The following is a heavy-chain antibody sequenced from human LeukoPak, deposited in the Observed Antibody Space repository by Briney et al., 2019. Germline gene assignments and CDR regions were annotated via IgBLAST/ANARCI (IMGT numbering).Heavy chain of an antibody. J-gene: IGHJ6*02. Sequence: KPGGSLRLSCAASGFTFRSYSMNWVRQAPGKGLEWISYTDVGGDGYKYYADSVKGRFTISRDNAKNSLYLQMNSLRVEDTAVYYCARGVTATRYFYYGLDVWGLGTTVTVS. V-gene: IGHV3-21*05. CDR1: GFTFRSYS. D-gene: IGHD2-21*02. CDR3: ARGVTATRYFYYGLDV. CDR2: TDVGGDGYK.